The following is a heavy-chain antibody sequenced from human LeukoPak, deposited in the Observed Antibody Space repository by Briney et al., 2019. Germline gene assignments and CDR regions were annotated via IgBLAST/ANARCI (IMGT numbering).Heavy chain of an antibody. CDR3: AKVDYSSGWPYYYGVDV. V-gene: IGHV3-33*06. CDR2: IWYDGSNK. J-gene: IGHJ6*02. D-gene: IGHD4-11*01. Sequence: PGGSLRLSCAASGFTFSSYGMHWVRQAPGKGLEWVAVIWYDGSNKYYADSVKGRFTISRDNSKSTLYLQMDSLRAEDTAVYYCAKVDYSSGWPYYYGVDVWGQGTTVTVSS. CDR1: GFTFSSYG.